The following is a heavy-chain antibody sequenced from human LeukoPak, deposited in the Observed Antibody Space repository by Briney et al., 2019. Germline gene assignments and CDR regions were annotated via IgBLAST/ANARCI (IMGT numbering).Heavy chain of an antibody. J-gene: IGHJ4*02. CDR2: ISYDGSNK. CDR1: GFTFSSYG. V-gene: IGHV3-30*03. D-gene: IGHD4-17*01. CDR3: ASHYGESQPPDY. Sequence: QPGGSLRLSCAASGFTFSSYGMHWVRQASGKGLEWVAVISYDGSNKYYADSVKGRFTISRDNSKNTLHLQMNSLRAEDTAVYYCASHYGESQPPDYWGQGTLVTVSS.